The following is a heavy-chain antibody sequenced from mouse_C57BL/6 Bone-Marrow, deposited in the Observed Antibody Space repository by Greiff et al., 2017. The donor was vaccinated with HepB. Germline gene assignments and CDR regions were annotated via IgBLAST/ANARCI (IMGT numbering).Heavy chain of an antibody. CDR3: ARPPPFYGSSYVGDY. J-gene: IGHJ2*01. CDR2: IYPGSGST. D-gene: IGHD1-1*01. Sequence: QVQLQQSGAELVKPGASVKMSCKASGYTFTSYWITWVKQRPGQGLEWIGDIYPGSGSTNYNEKFKSKATLTVDTSSSTAYMQLSSLTSEDSAVYYGARPPPFYGSSYVGDYWGQGTTLTVSS. CDR1: GYTFTSYW. V-gene: IGHV1-55*01.